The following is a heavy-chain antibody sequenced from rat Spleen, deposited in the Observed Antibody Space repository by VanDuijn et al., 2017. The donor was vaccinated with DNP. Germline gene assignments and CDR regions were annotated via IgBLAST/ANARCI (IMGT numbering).Heavy chain of an antibody. J-gene: IGHJ2*01. V-gene: IGHV5-22*01. CDR1: GFTFNDYN. Sequence: EVQLVESGGGLVQPGRSLKLSCAASGFTFNDYNMAWVRQAPKKGLEWVAYIRYDGGSTYYGDSVKGRFSISRDNAKSTLYLQMNSLKSEDMATYYCARWGGDYFDYWGQGVMVTVSS. CDR2: IRYDGGST. CDR3: ARWGGDYFDY.